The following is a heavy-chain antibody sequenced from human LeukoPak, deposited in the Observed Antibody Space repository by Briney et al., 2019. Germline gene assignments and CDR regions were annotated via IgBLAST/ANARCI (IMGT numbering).Heavy chain of an antibody. D-gene: IGHD6-19*01. J-gene: IGHJ4*02. CDR3: ARDPLVSSSGWYGVDY. CDR2: ISSSSSYI. CDR1: GFTFSSYS. Sequence: GGSLRLSCAASGFTFSSYSMNWVRQAPGKGLEWVSSISSSSSYIYYADLVKGRFTISRDNAKNSLYLQMNSLRAEDTAVYYCARDPLVSSSGWYGVDYWGQGTLVTVSS. V-gene: IGHV3-21*01.